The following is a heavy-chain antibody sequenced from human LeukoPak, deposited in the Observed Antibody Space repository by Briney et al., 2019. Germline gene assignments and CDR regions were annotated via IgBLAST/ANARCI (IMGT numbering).Heavy chain of an antibody. J-gene: IGHJ4*02. CDR2: MSADGNNE. V-gene: IGHV3-30*18. Sequence: PGGSLRLSCAASGFTFSSSGMHWVRQAPGTGLEWVAVMSADGNNEYYADSVKVRFTIARDNSKNSLYLQMNSLRAEDTAVYYCAKPYGSGSYYKCFDYWGQGTLVTVSS. CDR3: AKPYGSGSYYKCFDY. CDR1: GFTFSSSG. D-gene: IGHD3-10*01.